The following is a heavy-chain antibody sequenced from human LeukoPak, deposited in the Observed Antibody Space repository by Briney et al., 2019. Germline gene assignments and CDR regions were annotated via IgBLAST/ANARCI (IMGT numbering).Heavy chain of an antibody. CDR3: ASPTPAVSRWELFGSPFDY. CDR2: IIPIFGTA. V-gene: IGHV1-69*05. CDR1: GGTFSSYA. Sequence: SVKVSCKASGGTFSSYAISWVRQAPGQGLEWMEGIIPIFGTANYAQKFQGRVTITTDESTSTAYMELSSLRSEDTAVYYCASPTPAVSRWELFGSPFDYWGQGTLVTVSS. D-gene: IGHD1-26*01. J-gene: IGHJ4*02.